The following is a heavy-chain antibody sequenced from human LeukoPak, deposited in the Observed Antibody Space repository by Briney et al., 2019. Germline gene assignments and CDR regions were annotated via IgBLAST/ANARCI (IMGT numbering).Heavy chain of an antibody. D-gene: IGHD6-13*01. Sequence: ASVKVSCKASGYTFTGYYMHWVRQAPGQGLEWMGIINPSGGSTSYAQKFQGRVTMTRDMSTSTVYMELSSLRSEDTAVYYCARDPLYTSSWYVVPDYWGQGTLVTVSS. CDR2: INPSGGST. J-gene: IGHJ4*02. CDR1: GYTFTGYY. CDR3: ARDPLYTSSWYVVPDY. V-gene: IGHV1-46*01.